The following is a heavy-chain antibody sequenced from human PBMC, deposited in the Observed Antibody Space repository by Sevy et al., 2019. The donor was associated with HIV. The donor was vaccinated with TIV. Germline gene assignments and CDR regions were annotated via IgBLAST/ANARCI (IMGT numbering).Heavy chain of an antibody. CDR2: IYPGDSDT. Sequence: GESLKISCKGSGCSFTSYWIGWVRQMPGKGLEWMGIIYPGDSDTRYSPSFQGQLTISAAKSSSTSYLQWSSQKASHNAMYYCARGGFPYYGSPRRDYYYGMDVWGQGTTVTVSS. J-gene: IGHJ6*02. V-gene: IGHV5-51*01. CDR3: ARGGFPYYGSPRRDYYYGMDV. CDR1: GCSFTSYW. D-gene: IGHD3-22*01.